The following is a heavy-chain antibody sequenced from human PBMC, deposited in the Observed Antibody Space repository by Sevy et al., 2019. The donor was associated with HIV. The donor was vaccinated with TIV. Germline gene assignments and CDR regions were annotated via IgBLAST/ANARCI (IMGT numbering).Heavy chain of an antibody. V-gene: IGHV4-31*03. CDR1: GGSISSGGYY. J-gene: IGHJ5*02. D-gene: IGHD2-15*01. Sequence: SETLSLTCTVSGGSISSGGYYWSWIRQHPGKGLEWIGYIYYSGSTYYNPSLKSRVTISVDTSKNQFFLKLSSVTAADTAVYYCARENCSGGSCSQYNWFDPWGQGTLVTVSS. CDR3: ARENCSGGSCSQYNWFDP. CDR2: IYYSGST.